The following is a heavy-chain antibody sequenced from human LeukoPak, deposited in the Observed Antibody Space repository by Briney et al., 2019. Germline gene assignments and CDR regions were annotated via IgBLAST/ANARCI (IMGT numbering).Heavy chain of an antibody. CDR1: GFTFSSYG. CDR2: ISGSGGST. CDR3: AKVPSTYYYGSGRVGYYMDV. V-gene: IGHV3-23*01. J-gene: IGHJ6*03. D-gene: IGHD3-10*01. Sequence: GGSLRLSCAASGFTFSSYGMSWVRQAPGKGLEWVSAISGSGGSTYYADSVKGRFTISRDNSKNTLYLQMNSLRAEDTAVYYCAKVPSTYYYGSGRVGYYMDVWGKGTTVTVSS.